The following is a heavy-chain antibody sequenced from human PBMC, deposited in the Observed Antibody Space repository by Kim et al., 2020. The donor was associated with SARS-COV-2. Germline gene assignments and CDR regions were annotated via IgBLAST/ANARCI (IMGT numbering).Heavy chain of an antibody. D-gene: IGHD2-21*01. CDR1: GGSISSYY. J-gene: IGHJ6*02. V-gene: IGHV4-59*08. CDR3: AGIPDYGMDV. CDR2: IYYSGST. Sequence: SETLSLTCTVSGGSISSYYWSWIRQPTGKGLEWIGYIYYSGSTNYNPSLKSRVTISVDTSKNQFSLKLSSVTAADTAVYYCAGIPDYGMDVWGQGTTVTVSS.